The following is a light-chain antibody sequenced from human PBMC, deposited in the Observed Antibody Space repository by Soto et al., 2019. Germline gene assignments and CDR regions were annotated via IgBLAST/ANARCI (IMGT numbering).Light chain of an antibody. CDR1: SSNIGSND. CDR3: ASWDYSLSGVL. Sequence: QSVLTQPPSASGTPGQRVTISCSGSSSNIGSNDAFLYQQLPGTAPKLLIYRSNQRPSGVPDRFSGSKSGTSASLAISGLRSEDEADYYCASWDYSLSGVLFGGGTQLTVL. J-gene: IGLJ7*01. V-gene: IGLV1-47*01. CDR2: RSN.